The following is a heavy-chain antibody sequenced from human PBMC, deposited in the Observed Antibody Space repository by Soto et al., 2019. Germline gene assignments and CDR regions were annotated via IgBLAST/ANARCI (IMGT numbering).Heavy chain of an antibody. J-gene: IGHJ4*02. D-gene: IGHD3-22*01. CDR2: INHSGTT. CDR3: ARGISMIVEVQRDAPDKYYLDS. V-gene: IGHV4-34*01. CDR1: GGSFSGHY. Sequence: QVQLQQWGAGLLKPSEPLSLTCAVYGGSFSGHYWSWIRQPPGKGLEGIGEINHSGTTKSNPSLKSPATLSVAPSKNQFSLKLSSVTAADTAVYYCARGISMIVEVQRDAPDKYYLDSWGQGTQVTVSS.